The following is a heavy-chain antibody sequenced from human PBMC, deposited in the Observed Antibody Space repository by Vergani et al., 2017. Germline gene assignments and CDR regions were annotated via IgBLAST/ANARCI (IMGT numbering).Heavy chain of an antibody. Sequence: QEQLVQSGSELKKPGASVPVSCKASGYSFNNYAIHWVRQAPGQGLEWMRWRKTNTGNPTYAQGFTGRFVFSLDTSVSTSYLQISSLKAADTAVYYCARAIAAGTDYYYGMDGGGQGTTVTVSS. CDR2: RKTNTGNP. D-gene: IGHD6-13*01. J-gene: IGHJ6*02. V-gene: IGHV7-4-1*02. CDR3: ARAIAAGTDYYYGMDG. CDR1: GYSFNNYA.